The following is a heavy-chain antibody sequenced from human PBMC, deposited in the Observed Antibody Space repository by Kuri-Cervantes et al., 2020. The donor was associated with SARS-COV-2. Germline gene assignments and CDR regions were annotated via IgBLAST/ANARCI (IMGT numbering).Heavy chain of an antibody. CDR2: ISYDGNNK. CDR1: HFTFSSYA. CDR3: ARDMTFDEYGDYFYYYMAV. J-gene: IGHJ6*03. D-gene: IGHD3-16*01. V-gene: IGHV3-30*04. Sequence: GESLKISCAASHFTFSSYAFHWVRQAPGQGLEWVAAISYDGNNKYFADSVRGRFTVSRDNSKNTLYLEMDGLRPEDTAVYYCARDMTFDEYGDYFYYYMAVWGKGNMVNVSS.